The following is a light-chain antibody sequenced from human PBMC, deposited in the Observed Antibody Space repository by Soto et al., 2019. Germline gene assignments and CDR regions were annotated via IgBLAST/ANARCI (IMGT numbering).Light chain of an antibody. V-gene: IGKV3-20*01. CDR1: QSVSSSY. Sequence: EIVLTQSPATLSVSPGEGATLSCRASQSVSSSYLAWYQQKPGQAPRLLIYDASTRAAGIPDRFSASGSGTDFTLIISRLEPEDFAVYSCQQYASSPQTFGQGTKVDIK. J-gene: IGKJ1*01. CDR3: QQYASSPQT. CDR2: DAS.